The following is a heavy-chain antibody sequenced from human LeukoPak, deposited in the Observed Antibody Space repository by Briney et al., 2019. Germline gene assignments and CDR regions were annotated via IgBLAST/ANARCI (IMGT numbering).Heavy chain of an antibody. J-gene: IGHJ6*02. Sequence: GASVTVSCKASGYTFTGYYMHWVRQAPGQGLEWMGWINPNSGGTNYAQKFQGRVTMTRDTSISTAYMELSRLRSDDTAVYYCARKPPYYYYGMDVWGQGTTVTVSS. CDR1: GYTFTGYY. CDR3: ARKPPYYYYGMDV. CDR2: INPNSGGT. V-gene: IGHV1-2*02.